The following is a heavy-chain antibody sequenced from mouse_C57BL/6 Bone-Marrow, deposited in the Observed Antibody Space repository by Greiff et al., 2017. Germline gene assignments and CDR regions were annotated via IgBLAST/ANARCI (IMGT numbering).Heavy chain of an antibody. CDR1: GYTFTSYG. J-gene: IGHJ3*01. V-gene: IGHV1-81*01. CDR2: IYPRSGNT. Sequence: VKLMESGAELARPGASVKLSCKASGYTFTSYGISWVKQRTGQGLEWIGAIYPRSGNTYYNEKLKGKATLTADKSSSTAYMELRRLTSEDSADYFGARSDYYGSCFAYWGQGTLVTVSA. D-gene: IGHD1-1*01. CDR3: ARSDYYGSCFAY.